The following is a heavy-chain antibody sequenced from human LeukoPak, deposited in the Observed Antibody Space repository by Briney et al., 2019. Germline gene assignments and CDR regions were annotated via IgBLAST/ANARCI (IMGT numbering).Heavy chain of an antibody. CDR1: GGSFSGYY. CDR3: ARGPERELFSPFDY. CDR2: INHSGST. D-gene: IGHD3-10*01. V-gene: IGHV4-34*01. Sequence: PSETLSLTCAVYGGSFSGYYWSWIRQPPGKGLEWIGEINHSGSTNYNPSLKSRVTISVDTSKNQFSLKLSSVTAADTAVYYCARGPERELFSPFDYWGQGTPVTVSS. J-gene: IGHJ4*02.